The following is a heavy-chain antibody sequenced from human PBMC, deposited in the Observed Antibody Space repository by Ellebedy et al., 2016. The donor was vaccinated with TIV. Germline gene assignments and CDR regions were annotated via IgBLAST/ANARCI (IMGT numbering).Heavy chain of an antibody. V-gene: IGHV4-39*07. D-gene: IGHD1-26*01. CDR2: INHSGST. CDR1: GGSISSGGYY. Sequence: MPGGSLRLSCTVSGGSISSGGYYWSWIRQPPGKGLEWIGEINHSGSTNYNPSLKSRVTISVDTSKNQFSLKLSSVTAADTAVYYCARGVVGATMAFDYWGQGTLVTVSS. CDR3: ARGVVGATMAFDY. J-gene: IGHJ4*02.